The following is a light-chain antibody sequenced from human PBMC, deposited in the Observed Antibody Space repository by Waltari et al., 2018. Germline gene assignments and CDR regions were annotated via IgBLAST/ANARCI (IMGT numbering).Light chain of an antibody. CDR2: WAS. J-gene: IGKJ2*01. V-gene: IGKV4-1*01. CDR3: QQYYSGPYT. Sequence: DIVMTQSPDSLAVSLGERATINCKSSQSLLYSSNNRKYLAWYQQKPGQPPKLLIHWASTPDSGVPDRFSGSGSGTDFTLTISSLQAEDVAIYYCQQYYSGPYTFGRGTKLEIK. CDR1: QSLLYSSNNRKY.